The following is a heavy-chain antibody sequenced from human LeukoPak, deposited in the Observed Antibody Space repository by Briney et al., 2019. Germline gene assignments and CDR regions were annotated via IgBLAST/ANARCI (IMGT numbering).Heavy chain of an antibody. V-gene: IGHV4-34*12. Sequence: GSLRLSCAASGFTFISFGMHWVRQPPGKGLEWIGEIIHTGKTTYNPSLKSRVTLSIDTSKTQFSLNLISVTAADTAIYYCARNGFYSADDWGQGILVTVSS. CDR1: GFTFISFG. CDR2: IIHTGKT. CDR3: ARNGFYSADD. D-gene: IGHD2-15*01. J-gene: IGHJ4*02.